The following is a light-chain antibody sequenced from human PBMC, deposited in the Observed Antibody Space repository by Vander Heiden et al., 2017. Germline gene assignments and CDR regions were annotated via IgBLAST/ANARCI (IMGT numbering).Light chain of an antibody. Sequence: DIQMTQSPSSVSASVGGRVTITCRASQDIMTYVAWFQHRPGKAPQSLIYDASSLQTGVPSKFSGGGSGTDFTLTISSLQPEDIATYYCQQYHTYPLTFGQGTRLEIK. CDR1: QDIMTY. CDR3: QQYHTYPLT. J-gene: IGKJ5*01. CDR2: DAS. V-gene: IGKV1-16*02.